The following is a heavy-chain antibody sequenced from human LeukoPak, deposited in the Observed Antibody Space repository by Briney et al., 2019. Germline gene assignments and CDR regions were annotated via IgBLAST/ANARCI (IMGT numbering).Heavy chain of an antibody. V-gene: IGHV3-48*01. CDR2: IGISSGNT. D-gene: IGHD5-12*01. J-gene: IGHJ4*01. CDR1: GFNFIDYS. CDR3: ARDHRYAFDN. Sequence: SGGSLRLSCAASGFNFIDYSMNWVRQAPGKGLEGISYIGISSGNTKYADSVKGRFTISRDKARNSLYLQMNSLRVEGTAMYYCARDHRYAFDNWGHGTLVTVSS.